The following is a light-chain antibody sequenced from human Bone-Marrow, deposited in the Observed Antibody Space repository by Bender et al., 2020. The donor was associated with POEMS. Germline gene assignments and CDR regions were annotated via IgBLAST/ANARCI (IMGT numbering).Light chain of an antibody. CDR3: QSYDNSLSSWV. V-gene: IGLV1-40*01. J-gene: IGLJ3*02. CDR2: GNN. Sequence: GAPGQRVTISCTGRRSNIGAGFDVHWYQQFPGTAPKRLIYGNNNRPPGVPDRFSASKSGTSASLSITGLQAADEADYYCQSYDNSLSSWVFGGGTKLTVL. CDR1: RSNIGAGFD.